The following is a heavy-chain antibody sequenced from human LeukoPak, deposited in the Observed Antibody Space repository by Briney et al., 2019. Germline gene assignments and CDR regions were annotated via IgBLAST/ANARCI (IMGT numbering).Heavy chain of an antibody. CDR1: GFTFSSYA. CDR3: ARASYYDSSDNWFDP. V-gene: IGHV3-30-3*01. Sequence: PGGSLRLSCAASGFTFSSYAMHWVRQAPGKGLEWVAVISYDGSNKYYADSVKGRFTISRDNSKNTLYLQTNSLRAEDTAVYYCARASYYDSSDNWFDPWGQGTLVTVSS. D-gene: IGHD3-22*01. CDR2: ISYDGSNK. J-gene: IGHJ5*02.